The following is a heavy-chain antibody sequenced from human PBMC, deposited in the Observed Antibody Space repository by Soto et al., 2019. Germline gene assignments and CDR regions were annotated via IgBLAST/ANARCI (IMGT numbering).Heavy chain of an antibody. CDR3: ARGRFLDY. V-gene: IGHV4-30-4*01. CDR1: GVSITNGYCY. J-gene: IGHJ4*02. D-gene: IGHD3-3*01. CDR2: IYYTGST. Sequence: SETLSLTCAVAGVSITNGYCYWSWIRQPPGKGLEWIGYIYYTGSTYYNPSLQSRLTMSLDTSKNQFSLNLSSVTAADTAVYYCARGRFLDYWGQGTLVTVSS.